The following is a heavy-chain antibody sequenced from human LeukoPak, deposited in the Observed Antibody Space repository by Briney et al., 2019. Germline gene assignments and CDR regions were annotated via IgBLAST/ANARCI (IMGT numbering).Heavy chain of an antibody. J-gene: IGHJ4*02. CDR1: GGTFSSYA. D-gene: IGHD2-15*01. Sequence: SVKVSCKASGGTFSSYAISWVRQAPGQGLEWMGGIIPIFGTANYAQKFQGRVTITADKSTSTAYMELSSLRSEDTAVYYCARDFCSGGSCYGWRGDYWGQGTLVTVSS. CDR2: IIPIFGTA. V-gene: IGHV1-69*06. CDR3: ARDFCSGGSCYGWRGDY.